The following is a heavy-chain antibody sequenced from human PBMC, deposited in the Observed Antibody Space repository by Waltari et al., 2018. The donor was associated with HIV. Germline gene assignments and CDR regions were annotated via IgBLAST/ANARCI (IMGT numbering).Heavy chain of an antibody. J-gene: IGHJ4*02. Sequence: QVQLVESGGVVVQPGRSLSLSCAGSGFTFSSYGMHWVRQAPGKGLEWVAVISYDGSNKFYTDSVKGRFTISRDNSKNTLYLQMNSLRAEDTAVYYCAKTGYGDYGRDDWGQGTLVTVSS. V-gene: IGHV3-30*18. CDR3: AKTGYGDYGRDD. D-gene: IGHD4-17*01. CDR1: GFTFSSYG. CDR2: ISYDGSNK.